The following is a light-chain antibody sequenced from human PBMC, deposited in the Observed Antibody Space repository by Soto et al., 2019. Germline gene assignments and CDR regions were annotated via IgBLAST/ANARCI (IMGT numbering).Light chain of an antibody. CDR3: SSYTSSSTVE. Sequence: QSVLTQPASVSGSPGQSITLSCTGTSSDVGGYNYVSWYQQHPGKAPKLMIFEVSNRPSGVSNRFSGSKSGNTASLTISGLQAEDEADYYCSSYTSSSTVEFGGGTKLTVL. J-gene: IGLJ2*01. CDR2: EVS. V-gene: IGLV2-14*01. CDR1: SSDVGGYNY.